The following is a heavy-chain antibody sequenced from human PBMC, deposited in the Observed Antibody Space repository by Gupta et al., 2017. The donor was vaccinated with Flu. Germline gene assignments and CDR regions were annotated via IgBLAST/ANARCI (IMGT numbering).Heavy chain of an antibody. D-gene: IGHD2-2*01. CDR2: INPNSGGT. CDR3: ARAAGGRVVPAAAGSNWFDP. J-gene: IGHJ5*02. V-gene: IGHV1-2*02. CDR1: GYTFTGYY. Sequence: QVQLVQSGAEVKKPGASVKVSCKASGYTFTGYYMHWVRQAPGQGLEWMGWINPNSGGTTYAQKFQGRVTMTRDTSISTAYMELSRLRSDDTAVYYCARAAGGRVVPAAAGSNWFDPWGQGTLVTASS.